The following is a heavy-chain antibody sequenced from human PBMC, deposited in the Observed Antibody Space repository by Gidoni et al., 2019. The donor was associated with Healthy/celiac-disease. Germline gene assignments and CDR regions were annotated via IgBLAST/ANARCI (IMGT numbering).Heavy chain of an antibody. Sequence: EVQLLESGGALVQPGGSLRPSCAASGFTFRCYAMSWVRQAPGKGLAWVSAISGSGGSTYDADSVKGRFTISRDNSKNTLYLQMNSLRAEDTAVYYCAKGDVLRYFDWLFNFDYWGQGTLVTVSS. D-gene: IGHD3-9*01. CDR1: GFTFRCYA. CDR2: ISGSGGST. V-gene: IGHV3-23*01. J-gene: IGHJ4*02. CDR3: AKGDVLRYFDWLFNFDY.